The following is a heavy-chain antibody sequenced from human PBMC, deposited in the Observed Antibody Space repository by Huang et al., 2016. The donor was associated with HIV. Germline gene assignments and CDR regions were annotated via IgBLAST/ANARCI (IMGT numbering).Heavy chain of an antibody. Sequence: QVHLVQSGAEVRRPGASVKISCKTFGYTFTQYPMHWVRQAPGQGLEWVGWINTGNGTTRYSPKWQGRITISRDTSASAGFMELTDLTYKDTGVYYCATTAFDYWGQGTLVTVSP. J-gene: IGHJ4*02. CDR3: ATTAFDY. CDR2: INTGNGTT. CDR1: GYTFTQYP. V-gene: IGHV1-3*04.